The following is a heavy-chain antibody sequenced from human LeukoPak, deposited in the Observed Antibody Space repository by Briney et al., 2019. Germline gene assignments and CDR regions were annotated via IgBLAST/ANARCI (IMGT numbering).Heavy chain of an antibody. D-gene: IGHD6-19*01. CDR2: INQDGRKK. Sequence: GGSLRLSCAASGFSFRTHWMSWVRQAPGKGLEWVANINQDGRKKFYVDSVEGRFTISRDNAKTSLFLQMNSLRVEDTAVYYCAKWMGRDSWGQGTLVTVSS. J-gene: IGHJ4*02. V-gene: IGHV3-7*02. CDR3: AKWMGRDS. CDR1: GFSFRTHW.